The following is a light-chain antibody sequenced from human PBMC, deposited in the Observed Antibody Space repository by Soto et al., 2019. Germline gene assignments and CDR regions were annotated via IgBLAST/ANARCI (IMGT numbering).Light chain of an antibody. CDR3: QQYNSYSPGFT. CDR1: QRISSW. V-gene: IGKV1-5*03. J-gene: IGKJ3*01. Sequence: DIQMTQSPSTLSASVGDRVTITCRASQRISSWLAWYQQEPGKAPKLLIYKASSLESGVPSRFSGSGSGTEFTLTISSLQPDDFATYYCQQYNSYSPGFTFGPGTKVDIK. CDR2: KAS.